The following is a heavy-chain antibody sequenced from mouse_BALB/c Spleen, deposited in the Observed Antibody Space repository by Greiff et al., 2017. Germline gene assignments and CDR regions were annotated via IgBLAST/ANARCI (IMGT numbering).Heavy chain of an antibody. V-gene: IGHV1-82*01. CDR2: IYPGDGDT. J-gene: IGHJ3*01. D-gene: IGHD3-3*01. Sequence: QVHVKQSGPELVKPGASVKISCKASGYAFSSSWMNWVKQRPGQGLEWIGRIYPGDGDTNYNGKFKGKATLTADKSSSTAYMQLSSLTSVDSAVYFCARERVYGWGFAYWGQGTLVTVSA. CDR3: ARERVYGWGFAY. CDR1: GYAFSSSW.